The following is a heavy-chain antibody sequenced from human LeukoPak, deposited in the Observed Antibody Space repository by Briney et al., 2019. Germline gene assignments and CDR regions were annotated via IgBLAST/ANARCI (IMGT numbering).Heavy chain of an antibody. Sequence: SETLSLTCTVSGGSMTRYYWSWIRQSPGKGLDWIGYIYYSGSTHYNPSLKSRVTISVDTSKNQFSLKLSSVTAADTAVYYCARLRLLGAAAGTWGQGTLVTVSS. CDR1: GGSMTRYY. V-gene: IGHV4-59*12. J-gene: IGHJ4*02. CDR2: IYYSGST. D-gene: IGHD6-13*01. CDR3: ARLRLLGAAAGT.